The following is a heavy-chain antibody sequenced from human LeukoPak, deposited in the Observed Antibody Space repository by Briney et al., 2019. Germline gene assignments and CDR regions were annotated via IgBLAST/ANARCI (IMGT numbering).Heavy chain of an antibody. CDR2: IWYDGSNK. CDR3: AKVDEGSSWDY. CDR1: GFTFSSYG. D-gene: IGHD6-6*01. V-gene: IGHV3-33*06. Sequence: PGRSLRLSCAASGFTFSSYGMHWVRQAPGKGLEWVAVIWYDGSNKYYADSVKGRFTISRDNSKNTLYLQMNSLRAEDTAVYYCAKVDEGSSWDYWGQGTLVTVSS. J-gene: IGHJ4*02.